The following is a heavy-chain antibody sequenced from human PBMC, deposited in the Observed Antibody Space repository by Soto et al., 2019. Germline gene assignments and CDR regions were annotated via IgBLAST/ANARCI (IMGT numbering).Heavy chain of an antibody. D-gene: IGHD3-22*01. CDR1: GGSFSGYY. J-gene: IGHJ4*02. CDR2: INHSGST. CDR3: AREIESYHSGGYYSYYFDS. V-gene: IGHV4-34*01. Sequence: SETLSLTCAVYGGSFSGYYWSWIRQPPGKGLEWIGEINHSGSTNYNPSLKSRVTISVDTSKNQFSLKLSSVTAADTAVYFCAREIESYHSGGYYSYYFDSWGQGTQVTVSS.